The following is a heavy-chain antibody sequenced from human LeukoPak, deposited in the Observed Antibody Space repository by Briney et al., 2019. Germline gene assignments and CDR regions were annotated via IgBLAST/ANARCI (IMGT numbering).Heavy chain of an antibody. V-gene: IGHV3-23*01. Sequence: PGGSLRLSCAASGFTFSSYAMSWVRQAPGKGLEWVSAISGSGGSTYYADSVKGRFTISRDNSKNTLYLQMNSLRAEDTAVYYCAKLMVPHWDYDYGMDVWGQGTTVTVSS. CDR2: ISGSGGST. J-gene: IGHJ6*02. CDR1: GFTFSSYA. D-gene: IGHD6-13*01. CDR3: AKLMVPHWDYDYGMDV.